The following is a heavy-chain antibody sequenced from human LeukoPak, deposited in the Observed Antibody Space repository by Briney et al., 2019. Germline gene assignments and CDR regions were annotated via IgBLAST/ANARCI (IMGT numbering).Heavy chain of an antibody. J-gene: IGHJ4*02. CDR3: AGLTWPGFDY. CDR1: GFTFSSYA. Sequence: GGSLRLSCAASGFTFSSYAMHWVRQAPGKGLEWVAVISYDGSNKYYADSVKGRFTISRDNSKNTLYLQMNSLRAEDTAVYYCAGLTWPGFDYWGPGTLVTVSS. CDR2: ISYDGSNK. V-gene: IGHV3-30*01. D-gene: IGHD3-16*01.